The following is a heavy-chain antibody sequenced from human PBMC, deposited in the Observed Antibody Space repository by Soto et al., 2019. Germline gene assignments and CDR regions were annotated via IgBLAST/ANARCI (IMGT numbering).Heavy chain of an antibody. J-gene: IGHJ5*02. CDR2: IHYDGSP. V-gene: IGHV4-39*01. Sequence: QLQLQQSGPGLVKPSETLSLTCTVSGGSMFSSDDYWDWIRRPPGEGLEWIGTIHYDGSPFYNPSLKSRVTMSVDTSKNQFSLKLASVTAADTAVYYCARRIRHYGFVDPWCRGTLVTVSS. D-gene: IGHD3-16*01. CDR1: GGSMFSSDDY. CDR3: ARRIRHYGFVDP.